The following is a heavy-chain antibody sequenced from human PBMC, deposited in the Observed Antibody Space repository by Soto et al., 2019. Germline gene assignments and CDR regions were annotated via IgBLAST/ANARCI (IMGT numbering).Heavy chain of an antibody. CDR1: GGSIGRGGSL. Sequence: SETLSLPRTVSGGSIGRGGSLWGWVRQPPRKGLEWIGTIGYSGTTYYHPSLKSRVTISVDTSRNQFSLKLSSVTASDTAVYSCGRHGFTIFGNLGWFDPWGQGTLVPVSS. D-gene: IGHD3-3*02. J-gene: IGHJ5*02. CDR2: IGYSGTT. V-gene: IGHV4-39*01. CDR3: GRHGFTIFGNLGWFDP.